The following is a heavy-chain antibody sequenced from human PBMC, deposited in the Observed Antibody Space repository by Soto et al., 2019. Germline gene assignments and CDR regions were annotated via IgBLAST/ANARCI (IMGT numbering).Heavy chain of an antibody. J-gene: IGHJ6*02. CDR1: GGSISSGGYS. D-gene: IGHD7-27*01. CDR3: ARAPWGTRYGMDV. CDR2: IYHSGSA. Sequence: SETLSLTCAVSGGSISSGGYSWSWIRQPPGKGLEWIGYIYHSGSAYYNPSLKSQVSMSVDRSKSQFSLMLSSVTAADTAVYYCARAPWGTRYGMDVWGQGTTVTVSS. V-gene: IGHV4-30-2*01.